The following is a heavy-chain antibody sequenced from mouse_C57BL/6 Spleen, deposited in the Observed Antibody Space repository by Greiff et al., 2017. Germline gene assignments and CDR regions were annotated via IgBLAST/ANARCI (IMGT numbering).Heavy chain of an antibody. CDR1: GYTFTDYY. Sequence: VQLQQSGPELVKPGASVKISCKASGYTFTDYYMNWVKQSHGKSLEWIGDINPNNGGTSYNQKFKGKATLTVDKSSSTAYMELRSLTSEDSAVYYCASGGLLQPLDYWGQGTTLTVSS. V-gene: IGHV1-26*01. CDR3: ASGGLLQPLDY. J-gene: IGHJ2*01. CDR2: INPNNGGT. D-gene: IGHD1-1*01.